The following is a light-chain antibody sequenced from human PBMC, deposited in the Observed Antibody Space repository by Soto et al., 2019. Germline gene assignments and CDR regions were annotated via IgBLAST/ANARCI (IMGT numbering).Light chain of an antibody. J-gene: IGLJ3*02. CDR3: SSYTTRSTWV. V-gene: IGLV2-14*01. CDR2: EVN. Sequence: QSALTQPASLSGSPGQSITISCTGTSSDIGAYDYVSWFQQHPGKAPKLMISEVNNRPSGVSNRFSGSKSGNTASLTISWLQAEDESDFYCSSYTTRSTWVFGGGTKLTVL. CDR1: SSDIGAYDY.